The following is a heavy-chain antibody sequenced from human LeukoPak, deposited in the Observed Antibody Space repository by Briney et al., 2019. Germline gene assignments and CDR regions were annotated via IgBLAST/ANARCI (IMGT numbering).Heavy chain of an antibody. CDR3: ARELATSSPRTGAFDI. V-gene: IGHV3-66*01. CDR1: GFTVSSNY. D-gene: IGHD5-24*01. J-gene: IGHJ3*02. Sequence: GGSLRLSCAASGFTVSSNYMSWVRQAPGKGLEWVSVIYAGGTTYYADSVEGRFSIFRDNSKNTLYLQMNSLRVEDTAVYYCARELATSSPRTGAFDIWGQGTLVTVSS. CDR2: IYAGGTT.